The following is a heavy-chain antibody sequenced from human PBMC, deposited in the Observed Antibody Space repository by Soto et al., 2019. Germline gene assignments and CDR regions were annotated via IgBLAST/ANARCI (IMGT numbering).Heavy chain of an antibody. D-gene: IGHD3-22*01. CDR3: TIDTHSPRGYFEACDV. V-gene: IGHV3-9*01. CDR2: ISWNSGII. Sequence: DAQLVESGGGLVQPGKSLRISCVASGFTFDDHTMHWVRQAPGRGLEWVSCISWNSGIIGYADSVKGRFTISRDNAKNSLYLRMDSRLPEETAVDYCTIDTHSPRGYFEACDVWGQGTKVTVSS. J-gene: IGHJ3*01. CDR1: GFTFDDHT.